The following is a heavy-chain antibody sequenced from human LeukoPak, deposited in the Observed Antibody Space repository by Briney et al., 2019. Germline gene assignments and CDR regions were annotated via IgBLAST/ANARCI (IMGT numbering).Heavy chain of an antibody. V-gene: IGHV4-59*01. CDR1: GGSISSYY. J-gene: IGHJ4*02. CDR2: IYYSGST. CDR3: ATAISSGRPDY. D-gene: IGHD6-19*01. Sequence: KSSETLSLTCTVSGGSISSYYWSWIRQPPGKGLEWIGYIYYSGSTNNNPSLKSRVTISVDTSKNQFSLKLSSVTAADTAVYYCATAISSGRPDYWGQGTLVTVSS.